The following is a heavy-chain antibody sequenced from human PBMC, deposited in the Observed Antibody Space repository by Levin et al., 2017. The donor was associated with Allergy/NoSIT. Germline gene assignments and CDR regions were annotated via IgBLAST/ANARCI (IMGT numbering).Heavy chain of an antibody. CDR1: GFTFSSYN. Sequence: SCAASGFTFSSYNMNWVRQAPGKGLEWVSSISSSSSYIYYADSVKGRFTISRDNAKNSLYLQMNSLRAADTAVYYCARGGYCSGGSCYAWLYYYYGMDVWGQGTTVTVSS. D-gene: IGHD2-15*01. V-gene: IGHV3-21*01. J-gene: IGHJ6*02. CDR3: ARGGYCSGGSCYAWLYYYYGMDV. CDR2: ISSSSSYI.